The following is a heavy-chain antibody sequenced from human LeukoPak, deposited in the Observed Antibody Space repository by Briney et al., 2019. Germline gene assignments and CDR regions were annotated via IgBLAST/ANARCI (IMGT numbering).Heavy chain of an antibody. Sequence: KPSETLSLTCTVSGGSISSYYWSWIRQPAGKGLEWIGRIYTSGSTNYNPSLKSRVTMSVDTSKNQFSLKLSSVTAADTAVYYCARDLDSYSSTWYPYSSGWYLDSWGQGTLVTVSS. CDR2: IYTSGST. V-gene: IGHV4-4*07. D-gene: IGHD6-13*01. CDR3: ARDLDSYSSTWYPYSSGWYLDS. J-gene: IGHJ4*02. CDR1: GGSISSYY.